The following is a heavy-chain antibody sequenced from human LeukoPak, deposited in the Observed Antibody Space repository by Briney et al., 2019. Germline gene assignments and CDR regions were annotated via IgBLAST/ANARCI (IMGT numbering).Heavy chain of an antibody. V-gene: IGHV1-69*04. J-gene: IGHJ4*02. D-gene: IGHD3-22*01. CDR3: ARESIDYYDSSGYYI. CDR2: IIPILGIA. CDR1: GGTFSSYA. Sequence: GASVKVSCKASGGTFSSYAISWVRQATGQGLEWMGRIIPILGIANYAQKFQGRVTITADKSTSTAYMELSSLRSEDTAVYYCARESIDYYDSSGYYIWGQGTLVTVSS.